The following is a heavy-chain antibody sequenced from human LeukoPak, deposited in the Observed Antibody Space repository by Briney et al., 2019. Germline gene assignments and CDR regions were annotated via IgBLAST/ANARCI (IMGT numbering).Heavy chain of an antibody. Sequence: GGSLSLSCATSGFTFDDYYMTWIRQAPGKGLEWVSVIYSGGSTYYADSVKGRFTISRDNSKNTLCLQMNSLRAEDTAVYYCARDVPGGADYWGQGTLVTVSS. V-gene: IGHV3-53*01. J-gene: IGHJ4*02. D-gene: IGHD3-10*01. CDR3: ARDVPGGADY. CDR1: GFTFDDYY. CDR2: IYSGGST.